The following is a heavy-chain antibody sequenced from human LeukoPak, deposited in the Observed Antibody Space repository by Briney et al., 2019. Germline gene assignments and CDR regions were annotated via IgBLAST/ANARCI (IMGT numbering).Heavy chain of an antibody. Sequence: ASVKVSCEASGYTFTSYGISWVRQAPGQGLEWMGWISAYNGNTNYAQKLQGRVTMTTDTSTSTAYMELRSLRSDDTAVYYCARAIVLMVYGSDAFDIWGQGTMVTVSS. V-gene: IGHV1-18*01. J-gene: IGHJ3*02. CDR2: ISAYNGNT. CDR3: ARAIVLMVYGSDAFDI. CDR1: GYTFTSYG. D-gene: IGHD2-8*01.